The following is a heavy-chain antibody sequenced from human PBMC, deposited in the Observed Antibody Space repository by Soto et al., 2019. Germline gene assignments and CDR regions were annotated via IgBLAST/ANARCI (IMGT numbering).Heavy chain of an antibody. CDR1: GYTFTSYY. CDR3: ARDMGNTIFIPFYYYYYGMDV. Sequence: GASVKVSCKASGYTFTSYYMHWVRQAPGQGLEWMGIINPSGGSTSYAQKFQGRVTMTRDTSTSTVYMELSSLRSEDTAVYYCARDMGNTIFIPFYYYYYGMDVWGQGTTVTVSS. D-gene: IGHD3-3*01. V-gene: IGHV1-46*01. CDR2: INPSGGST. J-gene: IGHJ6*02.